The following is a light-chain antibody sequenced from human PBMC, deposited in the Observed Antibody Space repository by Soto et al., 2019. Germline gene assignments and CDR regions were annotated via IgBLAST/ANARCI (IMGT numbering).Light chain of an antibody. CDR1: SGHSSYA. CDR3: QTWGTGIHVV. Sequence: QPVLTQSPSASASLGASVKLTCTLSSGHSSYAIAWHPQQPEKGPRYLMKLDSDGSHTKGDAIPDRFSGSSSGAERYLTISSLQSEDEADYYCQTWGTGIHVVFGGGTKLTVL. J-gene: IGLJ2*01. CDR2: LDSDGSH. V-gene: IGLV4-69*01.